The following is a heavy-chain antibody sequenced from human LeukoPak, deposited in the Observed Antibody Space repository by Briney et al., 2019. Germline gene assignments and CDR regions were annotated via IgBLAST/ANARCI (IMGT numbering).Heavy chain of an antibody. J-gene: IGHJ4*02. D-gene: IGHD3-22*01. CDR3: AKDRYYYDSSGKIDY. CDR2: ISYDGSNK. Sequence: PGGSLRLSCAASGFTFSSYGMHWVRQAPGKGLEWVAVISYDGSNKYYADSVKGRFTISRDNSKNTLYLQMNSLRAEDTAVYYCAKDRYYYDSSGKIDYWGQGTLVTVSS. V-gene: IGHV3-30*18. CDR1: GFTFSSYG.